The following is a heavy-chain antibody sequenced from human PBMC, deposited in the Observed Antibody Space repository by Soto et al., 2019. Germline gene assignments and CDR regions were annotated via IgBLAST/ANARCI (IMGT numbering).Heavy chain of an antibody. CDR1: GFTFSSYS. CDR3: VCPYSSSWYGSRVQGADY. J-gene: IGHJ4*02. Sequence: KPGGSLRLSCAASGFTFSSYSMNWVRQAPGKGLEWVSSISSSSSYIYYADSVKGRFTISRDNAKNSLYLQMNSLRAEDTAVYYCVCPYSSSWYGSRVQGADYWGQGTLVTVSS. D-gene: IGHD6-13*01. V-gene: IGHV3-21*01. CDR2: ISSSSSYI.